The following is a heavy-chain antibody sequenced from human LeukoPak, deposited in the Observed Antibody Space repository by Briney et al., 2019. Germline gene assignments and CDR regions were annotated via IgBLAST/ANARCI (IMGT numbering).Heavy chain of an antibody. Sequence: GGSLRLSCAASGFTFDDYAMHWVRQAPGKGLEWVSPISGDGGSTYYADSVKGRFTISRDNSKNSLYLQMNSLRTEDTTLYYCAKDPSFDWLLSNWFDPWGQGTLVTVSS. D-gene: IGHD3-9*01. J-gene: IGHJ5*02. CDR3: AKDPSFDWLLSNWFDP. V-gene: IGHV3-43*02. CDR1: GFTFDDYA. CDR2: ISGDGGST.